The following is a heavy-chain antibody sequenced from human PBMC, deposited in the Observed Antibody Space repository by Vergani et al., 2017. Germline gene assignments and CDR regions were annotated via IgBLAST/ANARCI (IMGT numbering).Heavy chain of an antibody. Sequence: QVQLQESGPGLVKPPGTLSLTCAVSGGSISSSNWWSWVRQPPGKGLEWIGEIYHSGSTIYNPSLKSRVTISVDKSKNQFSLKLSSVTAADTAVYYCARKYYYGSGSYYHGGWFDPWGQGTLVTVSS. CDR1: GGSISSSNW. V-gene: IGHV4-4*03. CDR2: IYHSGST. J-gene: IGHJ5*02. D-gene: IGHD3-10*01. CDR3: ARKYYYGSGSYYHGGWFDP.